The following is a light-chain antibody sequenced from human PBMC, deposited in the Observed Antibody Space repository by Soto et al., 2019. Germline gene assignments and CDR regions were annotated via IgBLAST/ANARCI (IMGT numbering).Light chain of an antibody. CDR2: DVR. CDR1: SSDVGGYPY. J-gene: IGLJ1*01. Sequence: QSVLTQPRSVSGSPGQSVTISCSGTSSDVGGYPYVSWYQQHPGQAPKLIIFDVRQRPSEVPHRFSGSKSGNTASLTISGLQAEDEADYYCCSYADSLFVFGTGTKVTVL. V-gene: IGLV2-11*01. CDR3: CSYADSLFV.